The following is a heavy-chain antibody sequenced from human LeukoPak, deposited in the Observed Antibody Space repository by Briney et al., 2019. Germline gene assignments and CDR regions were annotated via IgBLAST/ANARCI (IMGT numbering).Heavy chain of an antibody. Sequence: GGSLRLSCAASGFTFSGYWMSWVRQAPGKGLEYVANLNQDGSAKYYLDSVQGRLTISRDNAKNSLYLQMNSLRAEDTAVYYCARITNSGSYWLFDSWGQGTLVTVSS. J-gene: IGHJ4*02. V-gene: IGHV3-7*04. CDR2: LNQDGSAK. CDR1: GFTFSGYW. D-gene: IGHD3-22*01. CDR3: ARITNSGSYWLFDS.